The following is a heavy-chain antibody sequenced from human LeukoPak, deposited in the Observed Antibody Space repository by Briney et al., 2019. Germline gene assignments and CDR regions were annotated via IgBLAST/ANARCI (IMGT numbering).Heavy chain of an antibody. CDR1: GGSFSGHY. D-gene: IGHD2-2*01. Sequence: SETQSLTCAVYGGSFSGHYWTWIRQAPGKGLEWIGESTHTGSTNYNPSLKSRVTISVDTSKNQFSLKLTSVSAADTAVYHCARGRTGAAALGFWGPGTLATVSS. CDR3: ARGRTGAAALGF. V-gene: IGHV4-34*01. CDR2: STHTGST. J-gene: IGHJ4*02.